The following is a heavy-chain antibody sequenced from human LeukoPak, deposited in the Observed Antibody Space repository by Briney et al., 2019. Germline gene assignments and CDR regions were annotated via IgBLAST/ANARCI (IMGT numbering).Heavy chain of an antibody. CDR1: GFTFSSYE. CDR2: ISSSGSTI. CDR3: ARDWRYCIGSSCYSWVGAFDI. D-gene: IGHD2-15*01. Sequence: PGGSLRLSCAASGFTFSSYEMNWVRQAPGKGLEWVSYISSSGSTIYYADSVKGRFTISRDNAKNSLYLQMNSLRAEDTAVYYCARDWRYCIGSSCYSWVGAFDIWGQGTMVTVSS. J-gene: IGHJ3*02. V-gene: IGHV3-48*03.